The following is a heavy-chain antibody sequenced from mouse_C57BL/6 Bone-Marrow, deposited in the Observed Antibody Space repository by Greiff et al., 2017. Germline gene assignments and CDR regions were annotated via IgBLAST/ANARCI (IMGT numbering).Heavy chain of an antibody. J-gene: IGHJ2*01. Sequence: VQLQQSGAELVRPGASVKLSCTASGFNFKDDYMHWVKQRPEQGLEWIGWIDPENGDTEYASKFQGKATITADTSSNTAYLQLSSLTSEDTAVYYCTALITTVVATFDYWGQGTTLTVSS. CDR1: GFNFKDDY. V-gene: IGHV14-4*01. CDR2: IDPENGDT. D-gene: IGHD1-1*01. CDR3: TALITTVVATFDY.